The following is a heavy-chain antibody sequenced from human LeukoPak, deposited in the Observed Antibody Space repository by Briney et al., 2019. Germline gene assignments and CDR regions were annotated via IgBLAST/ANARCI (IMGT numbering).Heavy chain of an antibody. V-gene: IGHV3-49*04. CDR1: GFTFGDYA. CDR3: TRVDDSSGYSPAHFDY. D-gene: IGHD3-22*01. CDR2: IRSKAYGGTT. Sequence: GGSLRLSCTASGFTFGDYAMSWVRQAPGKGLEWVGFIRSKAYGGTTEYAASVKGRFTISRDDSKSIAYLQMNSLKTEDTAVYYCTRVDDSSGYSPAHFDYWGQGTLVIVSS. J-gene: IGHJ4*02.